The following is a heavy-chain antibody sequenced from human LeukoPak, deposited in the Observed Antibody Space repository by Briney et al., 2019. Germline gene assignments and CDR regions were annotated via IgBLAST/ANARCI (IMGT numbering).Heavy chain of an antibody. D-gene: IGHD3-22*01. V-gene: IGHV1-69*04. Sequence: SVKVSCKASGGTFSSYAIIWVRQAPGQGLEWMGRIIPILGIANYAQKFQGRVTITADKSTSTAYMELSSLRSEDTAVYYCARDPGFGYDSSGYVYFDYWGQGTLVTVSS. CDR3: ARDPGFGYDSSGYVYFDY. CDR2: IIPILGIA. CDR1: GGTFSSYA. J-gene: IGHJ4*02.